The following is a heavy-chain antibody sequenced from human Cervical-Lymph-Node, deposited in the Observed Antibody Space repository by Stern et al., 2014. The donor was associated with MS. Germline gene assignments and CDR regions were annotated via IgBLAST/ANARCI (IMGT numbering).Heavy chain of an antibody. J-gene: IGHJ6*02. V-gene: IGHV3-15*02. Sequence: EVQLVESGGALVKPGGSLRLSCTASGLTFSNFWMTWVRQAPGKGLEWGGRIKSKTDGGTIDYAEPVKGRFTISRDDSKNTLYVEMNSLTTDDTAVYYCTTDRRNPYYAMDVWGQGTTVTVSS. CDR3: TTDRRNPYYAMDV. D-gene: IGHD6-6*01. CDR2: IKSKTDGGTI. CDR1: GLTFSNFW.